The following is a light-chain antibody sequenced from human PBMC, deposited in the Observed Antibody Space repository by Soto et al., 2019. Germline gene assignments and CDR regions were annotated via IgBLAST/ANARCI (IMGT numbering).Light chain of an antibody. Sequence: QSVLTQPPSVSAAPGQKVTISCSGSSSNIGNNYVSWYQQLPGTAPKLLIYENNKRPSGIPDRFSGSKSGTSATPGITGLQTGDEADYYCGTWDSSLSAKVFGTGTKVTVL. CDR2: ENN. V-gene: IGLV1-51*02. CDR3: GTWDSSLSAKV. J-gene: IGLJ1*01. CDR1: SSNIGNNY.